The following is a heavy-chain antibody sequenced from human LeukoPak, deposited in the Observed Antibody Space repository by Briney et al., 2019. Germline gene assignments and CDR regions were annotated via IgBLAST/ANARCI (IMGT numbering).Heavy chain of an antibody. Sequence: PGRSLRLSCAASGFTFSSYGMHWVRQAPGKGLEWVADIWYDGSNKYYADSVKGRFTISRDNSKNTLYLQMNSLRAEDTAVYYSAKLTVGANDAFDICGQGTMVTVSS. CDR3: AKLTVGANDAFDI. CDR1: GFTFSSYG. D-gene: IGHD1-26*01. CDR2: IWYDGSNK. V-gene: IGHV3-33*06. J-gene: IGHJ3*02.